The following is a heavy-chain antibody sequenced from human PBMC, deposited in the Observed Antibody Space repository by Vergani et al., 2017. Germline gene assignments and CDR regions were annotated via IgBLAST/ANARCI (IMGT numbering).Heavy chain of an antibody. CDR3: ASLVYCSSTSCLDAFDI. D-gene: IGHD2-2*01. CDR1: GGTFSSYA. J-gene: IGHJ3*02. CDR2: IIPIFGTA. Sequence: QVQLVQSGAEVKKPGSSVKVSCKASGGTFSSYAISWVRQAPGQGLEWMGRIIPIFGTANYAQKFQGRVTITADKSTSTAYMELSSLRSEDTAVYYWASLVYCSSTSCLDAFDIWGQGTMVTVSS. V-gene: IGHV1-69*14.